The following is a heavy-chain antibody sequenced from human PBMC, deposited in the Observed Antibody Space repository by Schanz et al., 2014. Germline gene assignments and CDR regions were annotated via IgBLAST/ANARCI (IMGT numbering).Heavy chain of an antibody. CDR2: ISDDGSGK. J-gene: IGHJ5*02. Sequence: QVQLVESGGGVVQPGGSLRLSCAASGFTFSRYGMHWVRQAPGKGLEWVAVISDDGSGKYSADSVKGRFTISRDNSKNMVFLQMTSLRAEDTAVYYCAKEKGGHSGYDLVSWGQGTLLIVSS. CDR1: GFTFSRYG. D-gene: IGHD5-12*01. V-gene: IGHV3-30*18. CDR3: AKEKGGHSGYDLVS.